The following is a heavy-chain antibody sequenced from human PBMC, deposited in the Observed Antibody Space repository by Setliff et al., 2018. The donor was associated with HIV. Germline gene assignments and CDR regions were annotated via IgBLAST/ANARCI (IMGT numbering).Heavy chain of an antibody. CDR3: ATRQAPRSCYMDV. CDR2: IYTSGST. CDR1: GGSITSGSYY. D-gene: IGHD6-6*01. V-gene: IGHV4-61*09. J-gene: IGHJ6*03. Sequence: SETLSLTCTVSGGSITSGSYYWSWIRQPAGKGLEWIGHIYTSGSTNYNPSLKSRVTISRDNSKNTLYLQMDSLRAEDTAVYYCATRQAPRSCYMDVWGKGTTVTVSS.